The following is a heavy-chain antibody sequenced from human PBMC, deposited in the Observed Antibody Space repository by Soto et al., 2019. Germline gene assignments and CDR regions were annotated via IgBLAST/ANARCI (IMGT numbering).Heavy chain of an antibody. V-gene: IGHV4-34*01. CDR2: INHSGST. J-gene: IGHJ4*02. D-gene: IGHD1-7*01. Sequence: SETLSLTCAVYGGSFSGYYWSWIRQPPGKGLEWIGEINHSGSTNYNPSLKSRVTISVDTSKNQFSLKLSSVTAADTAVYYCARGLRGTGTTRSGSLIWGQGTLVTVSS. CDR1: GGSFSGYY. CDR3: ARGLRGTGTTRSGSLI.